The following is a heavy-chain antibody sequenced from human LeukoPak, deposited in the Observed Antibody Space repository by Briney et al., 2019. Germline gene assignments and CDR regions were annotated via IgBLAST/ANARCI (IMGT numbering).Heavy chain of an antibody. Sequence: PSETLSLTCTVSGGSISSYYWSWIRQPAGKGLEWIGRIYTSGSTNYNPSLKSRVTISLDKSKNQFSLKLSSVTAADTAVYYCATTAAAGTRLAWFDPWGQGTLVTVSS. V-gene: IGHV4-4*07. D-gene: IGHD6-13*01. CDR1: GGSISSYY. CDR2: IYTSGST. J-gene: IGHJ5*02. CDR3: ATTAAAGTRLAWFDP.